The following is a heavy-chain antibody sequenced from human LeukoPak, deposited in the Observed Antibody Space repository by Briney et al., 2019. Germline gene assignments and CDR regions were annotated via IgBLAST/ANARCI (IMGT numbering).Heavy chain of an antibody. D-gene: IGHD3-16*02. CDR2: INHSGST. V-gene: IGHV4-34*01. J-gene: IGHJ4*02. Sequence: MPSETLSLTCAVYGGSFSGYYWSWIRQPPGKGLEWIGEINHSGSTNYNPSLKSRVTISVDTSKNQFSLKLSSVTAADTAVYYCARRAYDYVWGSYRYDYWGQGTLVTVSS. CDR1: GGSFSGYY. CDR3: ARRAYDYVWGSYRYDY.